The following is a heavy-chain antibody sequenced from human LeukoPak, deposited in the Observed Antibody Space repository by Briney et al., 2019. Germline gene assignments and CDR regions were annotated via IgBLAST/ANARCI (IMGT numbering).Heavy chain of an antibody. D-gene: IGHD2-21*02. CDR3: ARLTVHDNWFDP. V-gene: IGHV4-39*01. CDR2: IYYSGST. CDR1: GGSLSSSSYY. J-gene: IGHJ5*02. Sequence: PSETLSLTCTVSGGSLSSSSYYWGWLRQPPGKGLEWIGSIYYSGSTYYNPSLKSRVTTSVDTSKNQFSLKLSSVTAADTAVYYCARLTVHDNWFDPWGQGTLVTVSS.